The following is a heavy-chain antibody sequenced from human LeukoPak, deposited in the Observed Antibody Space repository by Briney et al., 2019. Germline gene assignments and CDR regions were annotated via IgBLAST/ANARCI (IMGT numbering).Heavy chain of an antibody. J-gene: IGHJ4*02. Sequence: GGSLRLSCAASGFTFSSYGMHWVRQAPGKALEWVAVIWYDGSNKYYADSVKGPFTISRDNSKNTLYLQMNSLRAEDTAVYYCARDNMVRGVIIAGTDYWGQGTLVTVSS. CDR3: ARDNMVRGVIIAGTDY. V-gene: IGHV3-33*01. CDR1: GFTFSSYG. D-gene: IGHD3-10*01. CDR2: IWYDGSNK.